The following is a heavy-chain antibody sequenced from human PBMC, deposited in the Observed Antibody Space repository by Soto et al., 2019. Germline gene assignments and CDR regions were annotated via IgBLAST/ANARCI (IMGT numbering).Heavy chain of an antibody. J-gene: IGHJ4*02. V-gene: IGHV1-69*02. CDR3: AQAGVGRNFFDY. Sequence: QVQLVQSGAEVKKPGSSVKVSCKASGGTFSSYTISWVRQAPGQGLEWMGRIIPILGIANYAQKFQGRVTITADKSTSTAYMELSSLRSEATAVYYCAQAGVGRNFFDYWGQGTLVTVSS. CDR1: GGTFSSYT. CDR2: IIPILGIA. D-gene: IGHD1-26*01.